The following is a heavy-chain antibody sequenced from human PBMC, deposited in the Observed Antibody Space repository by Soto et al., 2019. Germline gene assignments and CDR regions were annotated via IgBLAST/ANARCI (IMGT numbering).Heavy chain of an antibody. CDR1: GGSISSGGYY. CDR2: IYYSGST. CDR3: AGGAPMVATTDAFDI. Sequence: QVQLQESGPGLVKPSQTLSLTSTVSGGSISSGGYYWSWIRQHPGKGLEWIGYIYYSGSTYYNPSLKSRVTISVDTSKSQFSLKLSSVTAADTAVYYCAGGAPMVATTDAFDIWGQGTMVTVSS. V-gene: IGHV4-31*03. J-gene: IGHJ3*02. D-gene: IGHD5-12*01.